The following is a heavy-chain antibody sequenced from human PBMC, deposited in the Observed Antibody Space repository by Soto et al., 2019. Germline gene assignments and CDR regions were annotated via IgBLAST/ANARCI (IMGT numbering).Heavy chain of an antibody. J-gene: IGHJ4*02. D-gene: IGHD2-2*03. Sequence: PGVSLRLSCAASGFTYSIYWMHWVRQGPGKGLVWVSRIRGDGTRTNYADSVRGRFTVSRDNAKNTLYLQINSLTADDTAVYYSARGTLTSMDMVDYWGQGTLVTVSS. V-gene: IGHV3-74*01. CDR2: IRGDGTRT. CDR1: GFTYSIYW. CDR3: ARGTLTSMDMVDY.